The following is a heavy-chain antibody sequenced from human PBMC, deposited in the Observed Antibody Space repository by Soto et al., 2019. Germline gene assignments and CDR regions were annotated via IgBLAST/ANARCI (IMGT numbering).Heavy chain of an antibody. Sequence: SETLSLTCAVYGGSFSGYYWSWIRQPPGKGLEWIGEINHSGSTNYNPSLKSRVTISVDTSKNQFSLKLSSVTAADTAVYYCARSPAGTPVIYFQHWGQGTLVTVSS. D-gene: IGHD6-13*01. V-gene: IGHV4-34*01. CDR3: ARSPAGTPVIYFQH. CDR1: GGSFSGYY. J-gene: IGHJ1*01. CDR2: INHSGST.